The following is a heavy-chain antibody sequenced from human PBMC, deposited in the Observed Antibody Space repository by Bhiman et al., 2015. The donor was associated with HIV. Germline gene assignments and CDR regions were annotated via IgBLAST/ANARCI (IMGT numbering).Heavy chain of an antibody. Sequence: VQLVESGGGVVQPGGSLRLSCAAAGVTFSSHAMSWVRQAPGKGLEWVSGISGGGGSTNYADSVKGRFTISRDNSKNTLYLQINALRDDDTAVYYCAMTLGSGRGWFDPWGQGTLVVVSS. CDR2: ISGGGGST. CDR3: AMTLGSGRGWFDP. J-gene: IGHJ5*02. CDR1: GVTFSSHA. V-gene: IGHV3-23*04. D-gene: IGHD3-10*01.